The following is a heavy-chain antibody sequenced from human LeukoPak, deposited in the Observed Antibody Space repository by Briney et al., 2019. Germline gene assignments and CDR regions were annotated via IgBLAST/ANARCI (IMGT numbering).Heavy chain of an antibody. CDR1: GGSISSSSYY. CDR2: IYYSGST. V-gene: IGHV4-39*01. D-gene: IGHD3-22*01. Sequence: PSETLSLTCTVSGGSISSSSYYWGWIRQPPGKGLEWIGSIYYSGSTYYNPSLKSRVTISVDTSKNQFSLKLSSVTAADTAVYYCARGRSSGYYYEFFEYFQHWGQGTLVTVSS. J-gene: IGHJ1*01. CDR3: ARGRSSGYYYEFFEYFQH.